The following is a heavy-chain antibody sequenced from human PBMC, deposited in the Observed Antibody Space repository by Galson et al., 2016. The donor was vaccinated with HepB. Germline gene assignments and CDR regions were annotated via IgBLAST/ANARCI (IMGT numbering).Heavy chain of an antibody. CDR2: ISNDGSNT. D-gene: IGHD3-10*01. V-gene: IGHV3-30*18. Sequence: SLRLSCAASGFRFSYYGMHWVRQAPGKGLEWVAFISNDGSNTYYAESVKGRFTISRDKSRTTVSLQMNSLSAADTAVYKCAKGTYFGSGSYYGMDVWGQGTTVTVSS. CDR1: GFRFSYYG. J-gene: IGHJ6*02. CDR3: AKGTYFGSGSYYGMDV.